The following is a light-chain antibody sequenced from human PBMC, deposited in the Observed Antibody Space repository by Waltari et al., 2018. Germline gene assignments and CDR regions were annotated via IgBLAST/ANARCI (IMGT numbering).Light chain of an antibody. CDR2: KDT. CDR1: ALPRQY. J-gene: IGLJ2*01. Sequence: SYELTQPPSVSVSPGQTARITGPGDALPRQYSFWYQQRSGQAPVLVIYKDTERPSGIPERFSGSSSGTRVTLTISGVQAQDEADYYCQSTDNSGTYVVFGGGTKLTVL. CDR3: QSTDNSGTYVV. V-gene: IGLV3-25*03.